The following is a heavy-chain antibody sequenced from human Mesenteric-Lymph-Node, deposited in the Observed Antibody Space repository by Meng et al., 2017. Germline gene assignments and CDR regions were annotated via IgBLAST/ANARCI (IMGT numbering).Heavy chain of an antibody. CDR3: AGGELLWDY. J-gene: IGHJ4*02. D-gene: IGHD2-2*01. Sequence: QVQLQESGPGLVKPSQTLSLTCTVSGDSISSGEYFWSWIRRPPGKGLEWIGYMDYRGSTFYNPSLKSRVTISVDTSKNQFSLKLSSVTAADTAVYFCAGGELLWDYWGQGTLVTGSS. V-gene: IGHV4-30-4*01. CDR1: GDSISSGEYF. CDR2: MDYRGST.